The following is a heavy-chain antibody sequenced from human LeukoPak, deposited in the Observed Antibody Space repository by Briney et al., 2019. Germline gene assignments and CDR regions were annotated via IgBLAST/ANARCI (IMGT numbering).Heavy chain of an antibody. D-gene: IGHD3-16*02. CDR2: ISYDGSNK. J-gene: IGHJ4*02. CDR1: GFTFSSYA. Sequence: GGSLRLSCAASGFTFSSYAMHWVRQAPGKGLEWVAVISYDGSNKYYADSVKGRFTISRDNSKNTLYLQMNSLRAEDTAVYYCAKDSFYIFQYWGQGALVTVSS. V-gene: IGHV3-30-3*01. CDR3: AKDSFYIFQY.